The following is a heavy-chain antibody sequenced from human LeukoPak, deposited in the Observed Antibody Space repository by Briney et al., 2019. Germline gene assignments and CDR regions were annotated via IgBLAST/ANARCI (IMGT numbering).Heavy chain of an antibody. Sequence: ASVKVSCKASGYTFTGCYMHWVRQAPGQGLEWMGWINPNSGGTNYAQKFQGRVTMTRDTSISTAYMELSRLRSDDTAVYYCVREPYAQTYGMDVWGQGTTVTVSS. J-gene: IGHJ6*02. CDR1: GYTFTGCY. CDR3: VREPYAQTYGMDV. D-gene: IGHD4-17*01. V-gene: IGHV1-2*02. CDR2: INPNSGGT.